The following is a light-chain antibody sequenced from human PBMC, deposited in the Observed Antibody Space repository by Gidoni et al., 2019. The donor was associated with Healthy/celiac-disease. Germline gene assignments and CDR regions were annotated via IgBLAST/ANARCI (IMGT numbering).Light chain of an antibody. CDR2: QDS. CDR3: QAWDSSTMV. CDR1: KLGDKY. V-gene: IGLV3-1*01. J-gene: IGLJ2*01. Sequence: SYALTQPPSLSVSPGQTASITCSGDKLGDKYACWYQQKPGQSPVLVIYQDSKRPSGIPERFSGSNSGNTATLTISGTQAMDEADYYCQAWDSSTMVFGGGTKLTVL.